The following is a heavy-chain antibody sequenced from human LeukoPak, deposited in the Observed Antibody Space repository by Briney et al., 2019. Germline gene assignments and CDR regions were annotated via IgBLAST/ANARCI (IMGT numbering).Heavy chain of an antibody. Sequence: GGSLRLSCAASGFTFSSYWMSWVRQAPGKGLEWVSYISSSGSTIYYADSVKGRFTISRDNAKNSLYLQMNSLRAEDTAVYYCAFHSSGYDFFDYWGQGTLVTVSS. CDR3: AFHSSGYDFFDY. CDR2: ISSSGSTI. V-gene: IGHV3-48*04. J-gene: IGHJ4*02. D-gene: IGHD3-22*01. CDR1: GFTFSSYW.